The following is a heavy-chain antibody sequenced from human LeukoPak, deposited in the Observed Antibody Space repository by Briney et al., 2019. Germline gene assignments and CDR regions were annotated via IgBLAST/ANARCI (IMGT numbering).Heavy chain of an antibody. Sequence: SETLSLTCTVSGASVGSYYWNWIRQPAGKGLEWIGRIYTSGSTDYNPSLKSRVTMSVDSSKNQFSLKLSSVTAADTAAYYCATGAYCGGDCFDAFDIWGQGTMVTISS. CDR2: IYTSGST. D-gene: IGHD2-21*01. CDR3: ATGAYCGGDCFDAFDI. V-gene: IGHV4-4*07. J-gene: IGHJ3*02. CDR1: GASVGSYY.